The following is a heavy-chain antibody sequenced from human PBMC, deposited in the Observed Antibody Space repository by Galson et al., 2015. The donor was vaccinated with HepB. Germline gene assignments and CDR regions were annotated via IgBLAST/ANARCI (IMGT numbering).Heavy chain of an antibody. CDR2: ISSSSSSI. CDR1: GFTFSSYN. V-gene: IGHV3-21*01. J-gene: IGHJ4*02. CDR3: ARDVSKRRYCSGGGCYSEYQFDY. Sequence: SMRLSGAASGFTFSSYNMNWVRQAPGTGLEWVSSISSSSSSIYYGESVKGRFTISRDNAKTSLDLQMNSLRAEDTAVYYCARDVSKRRYCSGGGCYSEYQFDYWCQGTLVTVSS. D-gene: IGHD2-15*01.